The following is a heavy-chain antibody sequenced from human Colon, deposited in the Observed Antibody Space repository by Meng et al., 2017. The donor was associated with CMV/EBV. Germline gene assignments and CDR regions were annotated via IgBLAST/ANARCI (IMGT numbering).Heavy chain of an antibody. D-gene: IGHD3-10*01. J-gene: IGHJ4*02. V-gene: IGHV4-34*01. CDR2: IDHTGST. Sequence: QVQLQPGGAGLLKPAAPLSLSCALYGGSFSPYYWSWIRQSPWKGLEWIAEIDHTGSTNYNPSLKSRVTISIDTSNSHFSLNLTSATAADTAVYYCARGGGTPIRGVLPFDFWGQGTLVTVSS. CDR3: ARGGGTPIRGVLPFDF. CDR1: GGSFSPYY.